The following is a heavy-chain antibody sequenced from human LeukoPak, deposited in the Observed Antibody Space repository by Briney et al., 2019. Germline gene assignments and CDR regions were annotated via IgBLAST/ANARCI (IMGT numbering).Heavy chain of an antibody. Sequence: ASVKVSCKASGYTFTGYYMHWVRQAPGQGLEWMGWINPNSGGTNYAQKFQGRVTMTRDTSISTAYMELSRLRSDDTAVYYCARGSVYIWFALPSASQYFDYWGQGTLVTVSS. CDR3: ARGSVYIWFALPSASQYFDY. J-gene: IGHJ4*02. V-gene: IGHV1-2*02. CDR2: INPNSGGT. CDR1: GYTFTGYY. D-gene: IGHD1-1*01.